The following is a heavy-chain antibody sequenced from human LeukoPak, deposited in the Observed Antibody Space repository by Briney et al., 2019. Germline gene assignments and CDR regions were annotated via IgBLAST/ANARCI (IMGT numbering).Heavy chain of an antibody. J-gene: IGHJ6*03. CDR2: INHSGST. Sequence: SETLSLTCAVYGGSFSGYYWSWIRQPPGKGQEWIGEINHSGSTNYNPSLNSRVTISVDTSKTQFSLKLSSVTAADTAVYYCARGQGYYYYYMDVWGKGTTVTVS. CDR3: ARGQGYYYYYMDV. V-gene: IGHV4-34*01. CDR1: GGSFSGYY.